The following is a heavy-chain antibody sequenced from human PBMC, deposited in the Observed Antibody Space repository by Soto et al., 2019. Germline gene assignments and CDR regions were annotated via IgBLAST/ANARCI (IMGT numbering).Heavy chain of an antibody. CDR2: IIPIFGTA. CDR3: ARDQGIVVVTATNWFDP. V-gene: IGHV1-69*01. Sequence: QVQLVQSGAEVKKPGPWVKVSCRASEGTFAGYPIGWVRQPPDQGLGGMGGIIPIFGTANYAQKFQGRVTITADESTSTAYMELSSLRSEDTAVYYCARDQGIVVVTATNWFDPWGQGTLVTVSS. CDR1: EGTFAGYP. J-gene: IGHJ5*02. D-gene: IGHD2-21*02.